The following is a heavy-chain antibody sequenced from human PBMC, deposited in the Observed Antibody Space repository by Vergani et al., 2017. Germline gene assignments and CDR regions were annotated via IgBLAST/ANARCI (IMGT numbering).Heavy chain of an antibody. D-gene: IGHD2-2*01. CDR1: GGSISSGGYS. CDR3: ARGTEYCSSTSCLFAFDI. Sequence: QLQLQESGSGLVKPSQTLSLTCAVSGGSISSGGYSWSWIRQPPGKGLGWIGYIYHSGSTYYNPSLKSRVPISVDRSKNQFSLKLSSVTAADAAGYYCARGTEYCSSTSCLFAFDIWGQGTMVTVSS. J-gene: IGHJ3*02. CDR2: IYHSGST. V-gene: IGHV4-30-2*01.